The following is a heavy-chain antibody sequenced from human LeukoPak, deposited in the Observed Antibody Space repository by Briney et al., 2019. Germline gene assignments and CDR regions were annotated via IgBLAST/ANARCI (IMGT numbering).Heavy chain of an antibody. J-gene: IGHJ4*02. CDR2: FDPEDGET. CDR3: ATFTGYSSSWYGYYFDY. V-gene: IGHV1-24*01. Sequence: ASVNVSCKVSGYTLTELSMHWVRQAPGKGLEWMGGFDPEDGETIYAQKFQGRVTMTEDTSTDTAYMELSSLRSEDTAVYYCATFTGYSSSWYGYYFDYWGQGTLVTVSS. CDR1: GYTLTELS. D-gene: IGHD6-13*01.